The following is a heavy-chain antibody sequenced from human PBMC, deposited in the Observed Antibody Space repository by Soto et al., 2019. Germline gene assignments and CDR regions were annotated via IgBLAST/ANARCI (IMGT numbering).Heavy chain of an antibody. Sequence: SVKVSCKASGGTFSSYAISWVRQAPGQGLQWMGGIIPIFGTANYAQKFQGRVTITADKSTSTAYMELSSLRSEDTAVYYCARDTSNSSSSRYYYYGMDVWGQGTTVTVSS. D-gene: IGHD6-6*01. CDR3: ARDTSNSSSSRYYYYGMDV. J-gene: IGHJ6*02. V-gene: IGHV1-69*06. CDR2: IIPIFGTA. CDR1: GGTFSSYA.